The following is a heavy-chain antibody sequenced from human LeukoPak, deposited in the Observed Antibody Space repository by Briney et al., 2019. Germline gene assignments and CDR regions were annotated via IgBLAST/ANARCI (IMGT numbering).Heavy chain of an antibody. J-gene: IGHJ4*02. D-gene: IGHD5-24*01. Sequence: SETLSLTCTVSGGSISSYYWSWLRQPPGKGLEWIGYIYYSGSTNYNPSLKSRVTISVDTSKNQFSLKLSSVTAADTAVYYCARHLSRDGYKVYYFDYWGQGTLVTVSS. CDR3: ARHLSRDGYKVYYFDY. CDR2: IYYSGST. V-gene: IGHV4-59*08. CDR1: GGSISSYY.